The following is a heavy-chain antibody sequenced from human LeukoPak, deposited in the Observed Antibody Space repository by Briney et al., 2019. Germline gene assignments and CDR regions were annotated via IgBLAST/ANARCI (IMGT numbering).Heavy chain of an antibody. CDR1: GGSINSYY. J-gene: IGHJ5*02. CDR2: IFYSGST. V-gene: IGHV4-59*01. D-gene: IGHD2-2*01. Sequence: PSETLSLTCTVFGGSINSYYWNWIRQPPGKGLEWIGYIFYSGSTNYNSSLRSRVTISLDSSKTHFSLKLTSVTAADTAVYYCARGALVPASIGWFDPWGQGTLVTVSS. CDR3: ARGALVPASIGWFDP.